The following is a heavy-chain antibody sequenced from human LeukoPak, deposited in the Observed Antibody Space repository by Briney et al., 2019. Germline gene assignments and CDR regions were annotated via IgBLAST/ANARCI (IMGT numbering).Heavy chain of an antibody. CDR3: ARLPAYCSSTSCYYDY. J-gene: IGHJ4*02. Sequence: GGSLRLSCAASGFTFSSYAMNWVRQAPGKGLEWVSYISSAGSSIYYADSVKGRFTISRDNAKNSLFLQMNSLRAEDTAVYYCARLPAYCSSTSCYYDYRGQGTLVTVSS. D-gene: IGHD2-2*01. V-gene: IGHV3-48*04. CDR2: ISSAGSSI. CDR1: GFTFSSYA.